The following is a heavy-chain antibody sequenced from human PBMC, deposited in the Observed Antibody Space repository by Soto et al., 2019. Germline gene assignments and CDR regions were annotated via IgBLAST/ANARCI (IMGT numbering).Heavy chain of an antibody. D-gene: IGHD3-3*01. Sequence: GGSLRLSCAASGFTFSSYAMSWVRQAPGKGLEWVSTISGSGGSTYYADSVKGRFTISRDNSKNTLYLQMNSLRAEDTAVYYCAKGASITIFGVDTVFDYWGQGTLVTVSS. CDR2: ISGSGGST. CDR1: GFTFSSYA. CDR3: AKGASITIFGVDTVFDY. J-gene: IGHJ4*02. V-gene: IGHV3-23*01.